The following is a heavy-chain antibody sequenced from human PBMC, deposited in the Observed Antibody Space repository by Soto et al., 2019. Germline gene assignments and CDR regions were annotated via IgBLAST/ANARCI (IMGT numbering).Heavy chain of an antibody. V-gene: IGHV4-59*01. D-gene: IGHD6-19*01. CDR2: IYYSGST. J-gene: IGHJ4*02. CDR3: ARALSRDGCNGY. Sequence: SETLSLTCTVSGGSISSYYWSWIRQPPGKGLEWIGYIYYSGSTNYNPSLKSRVTISVDTSKNQFSLKLSSVTAADTAVYYCARALSRDGCNGYWGQGTLVTVSS. CDR1: GGSISSYY.